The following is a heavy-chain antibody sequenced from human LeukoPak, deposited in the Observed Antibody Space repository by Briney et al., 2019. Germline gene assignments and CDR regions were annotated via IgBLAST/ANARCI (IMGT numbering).Heavy chain of an antibody. V-gene: IGHV3-23*01. CDR1: EFTFSSYA. CDR3: EKDSSGWSHIYMDV. CDR2: ISAGGGTT. Sequence: PGGSLRLSCAASEFTFSSYAMTWVRQAPGKGLEWVSGISAGGGTTYYANYVKGRFSISRDNSKKTVYLQMNSLRAEDTAVYYCEKDSSGWSHIYMDVWGKGTTVTVSS. D-gene: IGHD6-19*01. J-gene: IGHJ6*03.